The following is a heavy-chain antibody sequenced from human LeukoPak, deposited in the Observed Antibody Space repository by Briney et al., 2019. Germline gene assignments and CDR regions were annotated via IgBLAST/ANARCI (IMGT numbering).Heavy chain of an antibody. V-gene: IGHV3-66*02. D-gene: IGHD2/OR15-2a*01. J-gene: IGHJ4*02. Sequence: GGSLRLSCAASGFTVSSKYMNWVRQAPGKGLEWVSVIYTGGSTYYADSAKGRFTISRDNSKNTVYLQMNSLKAEDTAMYYCAREGGTFAYYFDDWGQGTLVTVSS. CDR1: GFTVSSKY. CDR2: IYTGGST. CDR3: AREGGTFAYYFDD.